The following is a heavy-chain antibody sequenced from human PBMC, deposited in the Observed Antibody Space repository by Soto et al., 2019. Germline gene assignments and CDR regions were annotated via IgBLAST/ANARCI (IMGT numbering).Heavy chain of an antibody. V-gene: IGHV1-46*01. CDR2: INPSGGST. J-gene: IGHJ5*02. CDR1: GYTFTIYY. Sequence: ASVKVSCTASGYTFTIYYMHWVRQAPGQGLEWMGIINPSGGSTSYAQKFQGRVTMTRDTSTSTVYMELSSLRSEDTAVYYCARQGRPIPFDPWGQGTLVTVS. CDR3: ARQGRPIPFDP.